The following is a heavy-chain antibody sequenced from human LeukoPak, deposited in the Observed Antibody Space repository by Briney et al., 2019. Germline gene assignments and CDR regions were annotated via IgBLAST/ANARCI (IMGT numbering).Heavy chain of an antibody. D-gene: IGHD4-17*01. V-gene: IGHV3-9*01. CDR3: AKDMTTVTTSGSDY. CDR2: ISWNSGST. J-gene: IGHJ4*02. CDR1: GFTFDDYA. Sequence: GRSLRLSCAASGFTFDDYAMHWVRQVPGKGLEWVSGISWNSGSTGYADSVKGRFTISRDNAKNSLYLQMNSLRAEDTALYYCAKDMTTVTTSGSDYWGQGTLVTVSS.